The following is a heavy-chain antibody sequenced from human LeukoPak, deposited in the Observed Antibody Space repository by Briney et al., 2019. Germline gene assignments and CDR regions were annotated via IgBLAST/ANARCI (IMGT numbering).Heavy chain of an antibody. D-gene: IGHD6-13*01. V-gene: IGHV3-23*01. J-gene: IGHJ4*02. Sequence: PGGSLRLSCAASGFTFRSYAMNWVRQAPGKGLEWVSGITASGSSTYYADSVKGRFTISRDNSKNTLYLQMNSLRAEDTAVYYCAKSTSSCERVDYWGQGTLVTVSS. CDR3: AKSTSSCERVDY. CDR1: GFTFRSYA. CDR2: ITASGSST.